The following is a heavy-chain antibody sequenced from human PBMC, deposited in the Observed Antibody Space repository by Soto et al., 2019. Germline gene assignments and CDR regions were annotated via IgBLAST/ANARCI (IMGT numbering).Heavy chain of an antibody. CDR3: ARDKITGLFDY. J-gene: IGHJ4*02. D-gene: IGHD2-8*02. CDR2: INHSGST. V-gene: IGHV4-34*01. Sequence: QVQLQQWGAGLLKPSETLSLTCAVYGGSFSGYYWTWIHQPPGTGLEWIGEINHSGSTNYNPSLKSRVTISVDTSKNQFSLKLPSVTAADTAVYYCARDKITGLFDYWGQGTLVTVSS. CDR1: GGSFSGYY.